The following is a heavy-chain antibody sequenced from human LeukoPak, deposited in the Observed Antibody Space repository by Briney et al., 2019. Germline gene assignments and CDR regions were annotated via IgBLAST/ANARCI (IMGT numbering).Heavy chain of an antibody. CDR2: ISAYNGNT. V-gene: IGHV1-18*01. D-gene: IGHD2-2*01. CDR1: GYTFTSYG. J-gene: IGHJ5*02. Sequence: GASVKVYCKASGYTFTSYGISWVRQAPGQGLAWMGWISAYNGNTNYAQKLQGRVTMTTDTSTSTAYMELRSLRSDDTAVYYCARDLSLPAAMFWFDPWGQGTLVTVSS. CDR3: ARDLSLPAAMFWFDP.